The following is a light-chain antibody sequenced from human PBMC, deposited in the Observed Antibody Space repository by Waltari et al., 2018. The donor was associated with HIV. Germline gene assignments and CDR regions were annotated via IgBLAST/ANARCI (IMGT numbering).Light chain of an antibody. CDR3: QQYGSSPIT. CDR1: QSVSSTY. J-gene: IGKJ5*01. V-gene: IGKV3-20*01. CDR2: VAS. Sequence: ELVLTQAPGTLSLSSGERATLSCRASQSVSSTYLAWSQQKPGQAPRLLIYVASRRATGIPDRFSGSGSGTDFTLTISRLEPEDFAVYYCQQYGSSPITFGQGTRLEIK.